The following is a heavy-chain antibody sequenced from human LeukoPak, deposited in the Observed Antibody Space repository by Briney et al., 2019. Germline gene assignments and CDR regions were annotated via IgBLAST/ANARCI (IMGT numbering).Heavy chain of an antibody. J-gene: IGHJ5*02. D-gene: IGHD6-19*01. CDR1: GGSISSSSYY. Sequence: SETLSLTCTVSGGSISSSSYYWGWIRQPPGKGLEWIGSIYYSGSTYYNPSLKSRVTISVDTSKNQFSLKLSSVTAADTAVYYCARAPASGRKGRHSSGWLNWFDPWGQGTLVTVSS. V-gene: IGHV4-39*07. CDR3: ARAPASGRKGRHSSGWLNWFDP. CDR2: IYYSGST.